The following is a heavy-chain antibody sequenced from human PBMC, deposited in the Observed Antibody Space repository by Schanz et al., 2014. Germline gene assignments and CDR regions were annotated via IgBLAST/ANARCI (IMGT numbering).Heavy chain of an antibody. CDR2: INPNSGDT. V-gene: IGHV1-2*02. J-gene: IGHJ5*02. CDR3: ARELCSSTTCYVRYDP. CDR1: GYTFTGYY. D-gene: IGHD2-2*01. Sequence: QVQLVQSGAEVKKPGASVKVSCKASGYTFTGYYMHWVRQAPGQGLEWMGWINPNSGDTEYGQQCEGRVTLTRDTSISTAYMELSSLTSDDTAVYYCARELCSSTTCYVRYDPWGQGTLVTVSS.